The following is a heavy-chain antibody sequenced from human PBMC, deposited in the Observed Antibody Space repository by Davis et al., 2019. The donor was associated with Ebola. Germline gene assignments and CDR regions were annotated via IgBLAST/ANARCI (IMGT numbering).Heavy chain of an antibody. D-gene: IGHD6-19*01. CDR3: AKGDNSGWYGVDY. Sequence: GESLKISCAASTFTVNYQAMNWVRQAPGKGLEWVSSISSGSTYMYYRDSVQGRFTISRENSKATLDLQMNSLRAEDTAVYYCAKGDNSGWYGVDYWGQGTLVTVSS. J-gene: IGHJ4*02. V-gene: IGHV3-21*01. CDR2: ISSGSTYM. CDR1: TFTVNYQA.